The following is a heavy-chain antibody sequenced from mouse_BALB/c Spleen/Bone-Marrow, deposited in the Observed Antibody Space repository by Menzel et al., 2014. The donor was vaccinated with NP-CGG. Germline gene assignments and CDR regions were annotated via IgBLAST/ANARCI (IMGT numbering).Heavy chain of an antibody. V-gene: IGHV5-6-5*01. J-gene: IGHJ3*01. CDR2: INRGGTT. D-gene: IGHD1-1*01. CDR3: ARNYYGTFAY. Sequence: EVQLVESGGGLVKPGGSLKLSCAASGFTFSSYAMSWVRQTPVKRLEWVASINRGGTTYYPDSVKGRFTISRDNARDILYLQMSGLRSEDTAMYYCARNYYGTFAYWGQGTLVTVSA. CDR1: GFTFSSYA.